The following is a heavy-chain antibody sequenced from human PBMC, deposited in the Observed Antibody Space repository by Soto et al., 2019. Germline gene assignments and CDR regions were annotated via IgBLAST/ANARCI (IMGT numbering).Heavy chain of an antibody. CDR2: SSNSGSFT. D-gene: IGHD1-1*01. CDR1: GFTLSDHY. Sequence: GGSLRLSCTASGFTLSDHYMSWNRQAPGKGLEWIGYSSNSGSFTRYADSVKGRFSISRDNAKNSLYLQINSLRGDDTAIYYCVKSGDNYNALDYWGQGTPVTVSS. J-gene: IGHJ4*02. CDR3: VKSGDNYNALDY. V-gene: IGHV3-11*06.